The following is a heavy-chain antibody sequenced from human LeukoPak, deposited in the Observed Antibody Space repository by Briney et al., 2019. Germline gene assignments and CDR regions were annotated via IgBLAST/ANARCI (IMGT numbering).Heavy chain of an antibody. V-gene: IGHV4-59*01. D-gene: IGHD3-3*01. J-gene: IGHJ3*02. CDR2: IYYSGST. CDR3: ARALDYDFWSGYYRTDAFDI. CDR1: GGSISSYY. Sequence: SETLSLTCTVSGGSISSYYWSWIRQPPGKGLEWIGYIYYSGSTNYNPSLKSRVTISVDTSKNQFSLKLSSVTAADTAVYYCARALDYDFWSGYYRTDAFDIGGQGTMVTVSA.